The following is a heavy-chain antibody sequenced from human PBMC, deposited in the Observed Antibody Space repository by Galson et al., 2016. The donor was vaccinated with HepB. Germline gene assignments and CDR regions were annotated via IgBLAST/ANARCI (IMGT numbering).Heavy chain of an antibody. CDR1: GFSLSTRGMC. J-gene: IGHJ3*02. V-gene: IGHV2-70*11. CDR3: ARTPRYCTGDGCDAFDI. D-gene: IGHD2-8*02. Sequence: PALVKPTQTLTLTRTFSGFSLSTRGMCVSWIRQPPGKALEWLARIDWDDKKHHSTSLETRLTISKDTSENRVVLTMTNMDPVDTATYYCARTPRYCTGDGCDAFDIWGQGTLVTVSS. CDR2: IDWDDKK.